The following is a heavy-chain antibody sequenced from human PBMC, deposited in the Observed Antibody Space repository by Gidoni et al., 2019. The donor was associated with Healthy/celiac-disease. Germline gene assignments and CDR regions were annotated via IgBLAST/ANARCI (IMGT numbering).Heavy chain of an antibody. CDR3: AREDCSGGSCYSGY. J-gene: IGHJ4*02. D-gene: IGHD2-15*01. V-gene: IGHV1-69*01. Sequence: QVQLVQSGSEVTEPGYSVRVSCKASGGTFSSYAISWVRQAPGQGLAWMGGISPIFGTANYAQKFRGRVTITADESTSTAYMELSSLRSEDTAVYYCAREDCSGGSCYSGYWGQGTLVTVSS. CDR2: ISPIFGTA. CDR1: GGTFSSYA.